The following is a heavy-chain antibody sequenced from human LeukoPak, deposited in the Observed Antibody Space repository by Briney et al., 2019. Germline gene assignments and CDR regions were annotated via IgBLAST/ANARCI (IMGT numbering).Heavy chain of an antibody. J-gene: IGHJ4*02. V-gene: IGHV4-59*01. CDR2: MYYTGST. D-gene: IGHD1-1*01. Sequence: SETLSLTCIVSGGSISGYYWSWIRQPPGKGLEWIGYMYYTGSTNYNPPLKSRVTISVDTSKNQFSLKLSSVTAADTAVYYCARGTTGDYWGQGTLVTVSS. CDR1: GGSISGYY. CDR3: ARGTTGDY.